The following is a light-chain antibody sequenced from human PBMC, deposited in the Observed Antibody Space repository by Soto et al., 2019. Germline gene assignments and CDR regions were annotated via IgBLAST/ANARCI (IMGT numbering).Light chain of an antibody. CDR3: SSYAGFNNYV. Sequence: QSALTQPPSASGSPGQSVTISCTGTSSDIGGYNYVSWYQQHPGKAPKLMIYEVTKRPSGVPDRFSASKSGNTASLTVSGLQAEDEADYYCSSYAGFNNYVFGTGTKLTVL. J-gene: IGLJ1*01. CDR1: SSDIGGYNY. V-gene: IGLV2-8*01. CDR2: EVT.